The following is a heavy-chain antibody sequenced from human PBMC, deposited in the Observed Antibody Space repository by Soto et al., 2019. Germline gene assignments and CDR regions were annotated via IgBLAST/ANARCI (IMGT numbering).Heavy chain of an antibody. CDR2: ISGSGGST. CDR3: AKDSLGYCSGGSCYFDY. CDR1: GFTFSSYA. Sequence: EVQLLESGGGLVQPGGSLRLSCAASGFTFSSYAMSWVRQAPGKGLEWVSAISGSGGSTYYADSVKGRFTISRDNSKNTLYLQMTSLRAEDTAVYYCAKDSLGYCSGGSCYFDYWGQGTLVTVSS. V-gene: IGHV3-23*01. J-gene: IGHJ4*02. D-gene: IGHD2-15*01.